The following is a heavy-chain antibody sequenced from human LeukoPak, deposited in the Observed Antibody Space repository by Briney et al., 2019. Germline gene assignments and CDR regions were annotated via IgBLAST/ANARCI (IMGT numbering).Heavy chain of an antibody. D-gene: IGHD3-10*01. V-gene: IGHV4-39*01. J-gene: IGHJ4*02. CDR2: IYYSGST. CDR3: ARRVWFGELWREFDY. Sequence: SETLSLTCTVSGGSISSSSYYWGWIRQPPGKGLEWIGSIYYSGSTYYNPSLKSRVTISVDTSKNQFSLKLSSVTAADTAVYYCARRVWFGELWREFDYWGQGTLATVSS. CDR1: GGSISSSSYY.